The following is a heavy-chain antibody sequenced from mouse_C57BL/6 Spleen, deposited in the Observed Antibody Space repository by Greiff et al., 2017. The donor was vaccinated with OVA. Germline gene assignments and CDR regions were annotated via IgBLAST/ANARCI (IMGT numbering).Heavy chain of an antibody. Sequence: VQLQQSGAELVRPGASVTLSCKASGYTFTDYEMHWVKQTPVHGLEWIGAIDPETGGTAYNQKFKGKAILTADKSSSTAYMELRSLTSEDSAVYYCTRDAPFAYWGQGTLVTVSA. V-gene: IGHV1-15*01. CDR3: TRDAPFAY. J-gene: IGHJ3*01. CDR1: GYTFTDYE. CDR2: IDPETGGT.